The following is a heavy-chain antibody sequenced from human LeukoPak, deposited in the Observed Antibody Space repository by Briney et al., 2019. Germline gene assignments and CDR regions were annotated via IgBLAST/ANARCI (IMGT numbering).Heavy chain of an antibody. D-gene: IGHD3-10*01. Sequence: PGRSLRLSCAASGFTFSSYAMHWVRQAPGKGLEWVAVISYDGSNKYYADSVKDRFTISRDNYKNTLYLQMNSPRAEDTAVYYCARDWRGSGSYYFDYWGHGTLVTVSS. CDR3: ARDWRGSGSYYFDY. J-gene: IGHJ4*01. CDR2: ISYDGSNK. V-gene: IGHV3-30*04. CDR1: GFTFSSYA.